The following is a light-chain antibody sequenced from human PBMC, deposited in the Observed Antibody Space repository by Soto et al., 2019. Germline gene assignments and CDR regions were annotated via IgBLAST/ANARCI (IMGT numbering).Light chain of an antibody. J-gene: IGKJ2*01. V-gene: IGKV3-11*01. Sequence: EIVLTQSPATLSLSPGERATLSCRASQSVSTYLAWYQQKPGQAPRLLIFDTSIRPTGIPARFSGSGSGTDFTLTISRLEPEDFAVYYCHQRSSWPQAFGQGTKLEIK. CDR3: HQRSSWPQA. CDR1: QSVSTY. CDR2: DTS.